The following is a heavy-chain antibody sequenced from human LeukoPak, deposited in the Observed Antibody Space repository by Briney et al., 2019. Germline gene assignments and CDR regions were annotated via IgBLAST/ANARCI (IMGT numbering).Heavy chain of an antibody. CDR2: MNPNSGNT. J-gene: IGHJ5*02. V-gene: IGHV1-8*01. CDR3: ARALRLDGGWFDP. Sequence: ASVKVSCKASGYTFTSYDINWVRQATGQGLEWMGWMNPNSGNTGYAQKFQGRVTPTRNTSISTAYMELSSLRSEDTAVYYCARALRLDGGWFDPWGQGTLVTVSS. D-gene: IGHD3-16*01. CDR1: GYTFTSYD.